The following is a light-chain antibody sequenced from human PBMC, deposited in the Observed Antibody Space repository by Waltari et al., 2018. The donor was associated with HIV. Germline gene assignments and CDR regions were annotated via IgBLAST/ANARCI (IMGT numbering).Light chain of an antibody. Sequence: GQRITISCSGSSSKIWHNYVHCYQHLPGTAPHLLIYRNNQRASGIPDRFSGSKSGTSASLAISGLRSEDEADYYCVTWADRSSGHVVFGGGTKVTVI. J-gene: IGLJ2*01. CDR3: VTWADRSSGHVV. CDR2: RNN. CDR1: SSKIWHNY. V-gene: IGLV1-47*01.